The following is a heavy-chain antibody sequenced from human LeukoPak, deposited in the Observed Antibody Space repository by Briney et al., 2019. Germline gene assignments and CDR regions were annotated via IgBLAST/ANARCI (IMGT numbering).Heavy chain of an antibody. CDR3: ARQSGDQSSAWYFDA. CDR2: IQYSGKV. D-gene: IGHD6-19*01. V-gene: IGHV4-39*01. CDR1: GGSLSSSGHW. J-gene: IGHJ4*02. Sequence: SETPSLTCTVSGGSLSSSGHWWVWIRQPPGKGLEWIGSIQYSGKVYYNPSLKSRVTTSVDTSTDQFSLRLSSATAADTAIYYCARQSGDQSSAWYFDAWGQGTLVTVSS.